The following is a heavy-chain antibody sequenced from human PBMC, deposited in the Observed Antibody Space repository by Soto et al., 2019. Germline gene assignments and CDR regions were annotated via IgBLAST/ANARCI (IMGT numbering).Heavy chain of an antibody. V-gene: IGHV1-69*06. Sequence: LVKVSCKASGGTFSSYAISWVLEAPGQGLEWMGGIIPIFGTANYAQKFQGRVTITADKSTSTAYMELSSLRSEDTAVYYCARDPGLFGGVDVWGQGTTVTVSS. D-gene: IGHD3-10*01. CDR1: GGTFSSYA. CDR3: ARDPGLFGGVDV. CDR2: IIPIFGTA. J-gene: IGHJ6*02.